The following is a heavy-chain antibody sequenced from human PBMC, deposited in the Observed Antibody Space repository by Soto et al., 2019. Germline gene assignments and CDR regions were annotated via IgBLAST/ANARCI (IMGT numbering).Heavy chain of an antibody. J-gene: IGHJ4*01. Sequence: SETLSITCPVTGDSISSRSYYWGWFRQPPGRGLEWIGSIYYSGITYNNPSLRSRVYMSIDTSKDQLYLKLRSVTDADTAMYFCARQRTSVVTQAYFDVWG. CDR3: ARQRTSVVTQAYFDV. D-gene: IGHD2-21*02. V-gene: IGHV4-39*01. CDR2: IYYSGIT. CDR1: GDSISSRSYY.